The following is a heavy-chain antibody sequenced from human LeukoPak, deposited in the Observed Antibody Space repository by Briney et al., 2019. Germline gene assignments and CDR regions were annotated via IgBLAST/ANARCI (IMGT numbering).Heavy chain of an antibody. CDR2: IYTSGST. V-gene: IGHV4-61*02. CDR1: GGSISSGSYY. CDR3: ASDIMITFGGVIANDY. Sequence: PSQTLSLTCTVSGGSISSGSYYWSWIRQPAGKGLEWIGPIYTSGSTNYNPSLKSRVTISVDTSKNQFSLKLSSVTAADTAVYYCASDIMITFGGVIANDYWRQGTLVTVSS. D-gene: IGHD3-16*01. J-gene: IGHJ4*02.